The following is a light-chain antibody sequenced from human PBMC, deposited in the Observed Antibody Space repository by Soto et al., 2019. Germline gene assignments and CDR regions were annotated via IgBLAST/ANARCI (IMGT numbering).Light chain of an antibody. CDR2: ENN. CDR1: SSNIGNNY. V-gene: IGLV1-51*02. CDR3: GTWDSSLSAGEV. Sequence: QSVLTQPTSVSAAPGQKVTISCSGSSSNIGNNYVSWYQQLPGTAPKLLIYENNKRPSGIPDRFSGSKSGTSATLGITGLQTGDEADYYCGTWDSSLSAGEVFGGGTKLTVL. J-gene: IGLJ3*02.